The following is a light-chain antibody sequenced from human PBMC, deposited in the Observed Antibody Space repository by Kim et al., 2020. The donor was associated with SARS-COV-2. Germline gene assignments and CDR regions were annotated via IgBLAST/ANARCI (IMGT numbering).Light chain of an antibody. V-gene: IGLV3-1*01. CDR2: QDS. J-gene: IGLJ3*02. CDR3: QAWDSSTEV. Sequence: SYELTQPPSVSVSPGQTASITCSGDKLGDKYACWYQQKPGQSPVLVIYQDSKRPSGIPERFSGSNSGNTATLTISGTQAMDEADYYCQAWDSSTEVFGGGTQRTV. CDR1: KLGDKY.